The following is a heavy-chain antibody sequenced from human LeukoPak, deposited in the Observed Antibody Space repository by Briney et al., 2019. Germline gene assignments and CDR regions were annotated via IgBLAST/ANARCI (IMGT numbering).Heavy chain of an antibody. J-gene: IGHJ3*01. CDR3: AANGLQSDNVHPDDAFDV. D-gene: IGHD1-1*01. CDR1: GHTLTELA. Sequence: ASVKVSCIVSGHTLTELAIHWVRQAPGKGLEWVGGLNPEVVDRVYAEKFQGRFTMTEDTSTNTAYMEVRCLRLDYTAVDFCAANGLQSDNVHPDDAFDVWGQGTVVTVSS. CDR2: LNPEVVDR. V-gene: IGHV1-24*01.